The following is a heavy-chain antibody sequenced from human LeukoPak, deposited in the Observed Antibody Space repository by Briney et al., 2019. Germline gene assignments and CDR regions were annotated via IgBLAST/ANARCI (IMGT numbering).Heavy chain of an antibody. CDR3: AREWPPDINWFDP. V-gene: IGHV1-18*01. Sequence: VASVKVSCKASGYTFTSYDINWVRQAPGQGLEWMGWISAYNGNTNYAQKLQGRVTMTTDTSTSTAYMELRSLRSDDTAVYYCAREWPPDINWFDPWGQGTLVTVSS. J-gene: IGHJ5*02. D-gene: IGHD2-15*01. CDR2: ISAYNGNT. CDR1: GYTFTSYD.